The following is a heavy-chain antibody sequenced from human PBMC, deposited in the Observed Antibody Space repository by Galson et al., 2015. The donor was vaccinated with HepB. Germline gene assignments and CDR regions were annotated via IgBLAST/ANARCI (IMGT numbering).Heavy chain of an antibody. CDR2: ISSISSYI. V-gene: IGHV3-11*06. J-gene: IGHJ6*02. D-gene: IGHD2-2*01. CDR1: GFTFSDYY. Sequence: SLRLSCAASGFTFSDYYMSWIRQAPGKEPEWVSSISSISSYIYYADSVKGRFTISRDNANNSLYLQMNSLRAEDTAVYYCARGAVPAAMAPYYYYGMDVWGQGTTVTVSS. CDR3: ARGAVPAAMAPYYYYGMDV.